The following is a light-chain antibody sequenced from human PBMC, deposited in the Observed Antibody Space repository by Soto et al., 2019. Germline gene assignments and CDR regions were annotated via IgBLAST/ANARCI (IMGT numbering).Light chain of an antibody. CDR3: QQYLGILT. V-gene: IGKV1-5*01. J-gene: IGKJ4*01. CDR1: QSISGW. CDR2: DAS. Sequence: DIQMTQSPSTLSASVGDRVTITCRASQSISGWLAWYQQKPGKAPNLLIYDASSLESGVPSRFSGSGSGTEFTLTISSLQAEDVAVYYCQQYLGILTFGGGTKVEIK.